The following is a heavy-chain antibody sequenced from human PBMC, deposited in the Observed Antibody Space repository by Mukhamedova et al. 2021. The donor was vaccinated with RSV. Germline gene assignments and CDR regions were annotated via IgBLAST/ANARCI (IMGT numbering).Heavy chain of an antibody. J-gene: IGHJ5*02. Sequence: QPPGKGLEWIGSIYYSGSTSYNPSLKSRVIISVDTSKNQFSLKLSSVTAADTAVYYCTRHAFTYTSGSPFDPWGQGTVVTVSS. D-gene: IGHD3-10*01. CDR3: TRHAFTYTSGSPFDP. V-gene: IGHV4-39*01. CDR2: IYYSGST.